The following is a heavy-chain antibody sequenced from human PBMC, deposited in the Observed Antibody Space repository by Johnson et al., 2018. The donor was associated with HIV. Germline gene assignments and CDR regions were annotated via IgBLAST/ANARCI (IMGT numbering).Heavy chain of an antibody. CDR1: GFTFSSYG. Sequence: QVQLVESGGGVVQPLGSLRLSCAASGFTFSSYGMHWVRQAPGKGLEWVAVISYDGSNKYYADSVKGRFTISRDNSKNTLYLQMKSLRAEDTAVYYCAKGRSGTTASIDAFDIWGQGTMVTVSS. V-gene: IGHV3-30*18. J-gene: IGHJ3*02. CDR3: AKGRSGTTASIDAFDI. CDR2: ISYDGSNK. D-gene: IGHD1-7*01.